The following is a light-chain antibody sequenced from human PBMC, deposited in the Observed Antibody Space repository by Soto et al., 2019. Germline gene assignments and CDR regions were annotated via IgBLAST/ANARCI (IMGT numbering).Light chain of an antibody. CDR3: QQYGSSPLT. CDR2: STS. V-gene: IGKV3-20*01. J-gene: IGKJ5*01. CDR1: QSVSSL. Sequence: LTQSPATPSVSPGDRATLSCRASQSVSSLLAWYQQKPGQAPRLLIYSTSTRATGIPARFSGSGSGTDFTLTISRLEPEDFAVYYCQQYGSSPLTFGQGTRLEIK.